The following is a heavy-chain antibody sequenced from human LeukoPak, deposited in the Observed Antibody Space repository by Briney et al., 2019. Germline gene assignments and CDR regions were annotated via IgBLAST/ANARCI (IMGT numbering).Heavy chain of an antibody. V-gene: IGHV3-23*01. D-gene: IGHD1/OR15-1a*01. CDR3: AKHKIAWRTFDC. J-gene: IGHJ4*02. CDR1: GFSFSSYA. CDR2: ISGDGTRT. Sequence: GGSLRLSCAASGFSFSSYAMTWARQAPVKGLEWVSAISGDGTRTYYADSVKGRFTISRDNAKNSLYLQMNSLRVEDTAVYYCAKHKIAWRTFDCWGQGTLVTVSS.